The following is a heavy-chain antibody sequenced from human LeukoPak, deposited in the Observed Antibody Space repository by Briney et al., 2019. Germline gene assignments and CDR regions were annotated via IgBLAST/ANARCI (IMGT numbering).Heavy chain of an antibody. CDR2: ISSSSSYI. CDR1: GFTFSSYS. J-gene: IGHJ5*02. CDR3: ACNVFWSGHTTEIDP. V-gene: IGHV3-21*01. D-gene: IGHD3-3*01. Sequence: TGGSLRLSCAASGFTFSSYSMTWVRQAPGKGLEWVSSISSSSSYIYYADSVKGRFTISRDNAKNSLYLQMNSLRAEDTAVYYCACNVFWSGHTTEIDPWGQGTLVTVSS.